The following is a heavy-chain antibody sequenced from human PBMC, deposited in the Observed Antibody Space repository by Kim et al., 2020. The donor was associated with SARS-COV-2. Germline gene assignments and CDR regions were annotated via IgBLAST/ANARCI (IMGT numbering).Heavy chain of an antibody. CDR1: GYTFTGYY. J-gene: IGHJ5*02. Sequence: ASVKVSCKASGYTFTGYYMHWVRQAPGQGLEWMGRINPNSGGTNYAQKCQCRVTMTRDTSISTAYMELSRLRSDDTAVYYCARGREQWLVRSLDPWGQGTLVTVSS. D-gene: IGHD6-19*01. V-gene: IGHV1-2*06. CDR3: ARGREQWLVRSLDP. CDR2: INPNSGGT.